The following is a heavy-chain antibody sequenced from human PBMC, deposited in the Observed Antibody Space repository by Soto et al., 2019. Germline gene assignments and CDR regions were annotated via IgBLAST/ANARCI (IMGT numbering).Heavy chain of an antibody. CDR1: GGSISSGDYY. CDR2: IYYSGST. D-gene: IGHD1-26*01. J-gene: IGHJ4*02. CDR3: ARSGYSGSYFWFFLDY. Sequence: SETLSLTCTVSGGSISSGDYYWSWIRQPPGKGLEWIGYIYYSGSTYYNPSLKSRVTISVDTSKNQFSLKLSSVTAADTAVYYCARSGYSGSYFWFFLDYWGQGTLVTVSS. V-gene: IGHV4-30-4*01.